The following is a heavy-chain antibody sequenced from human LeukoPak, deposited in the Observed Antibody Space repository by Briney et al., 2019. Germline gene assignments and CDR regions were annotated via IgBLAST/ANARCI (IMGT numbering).Heavy chain of an antibody. J-gene: IGHJ4*02. Sequence: GGSLRLSCAASGFTFSDHYMDWVRQAPGKGLEWVGRTRNKANSYTTEFAASVKGRFTISRDDSKNSLYLQMNSLKTEDTAVYYCASFVVGWGQGTLVTVSS. CDR3: ASFVVG. D-gene: IGHD2-15*01. CDR1: GFTFSDHY. V-gene: IGHV3-72*01. CDR2: TRNKANSYTT.